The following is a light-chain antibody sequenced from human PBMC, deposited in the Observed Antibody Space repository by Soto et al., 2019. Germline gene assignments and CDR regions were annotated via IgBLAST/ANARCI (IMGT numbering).Light chain of an antibody. Sequence: QAVVTQEPSLTVSPGGTVTLTCALTTGAVTSDYYPNWFQRKPGQALRTLVYRTSNKHSWTPARFSGSLLGGKAALTLSGVQPEDEADYYCVLLYGGAWVFGGGTKLTVL. CDR3: VLLYGGAWV. J-gene: IGLJ3*02. V-gene: IGLV7-43*01. CDR2: RTS. CDR1: TGAVTSDYY.